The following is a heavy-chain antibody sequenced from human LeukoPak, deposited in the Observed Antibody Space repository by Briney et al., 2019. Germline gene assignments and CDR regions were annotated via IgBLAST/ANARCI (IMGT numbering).Heavy chain of an antibody. V-gene: IGHV4-34*01. CDR1: GGSFSGYY. D-gene: IGHD4-17*01. CDR3: ARPISPTVTIHRGSFAL. CDR2: INHSGST. Sequence: KPSETLSLTCAVYGGSFSGYYWSWIRQPPGKGLEWIGEINHSGSTNYNPSLKSRVTISVDTSKNQFSLKLSSVTAADTAVYYCARPISPTVTIHRGSFALGGRGPLVLVSS. J-gene: IGHJ2*01.